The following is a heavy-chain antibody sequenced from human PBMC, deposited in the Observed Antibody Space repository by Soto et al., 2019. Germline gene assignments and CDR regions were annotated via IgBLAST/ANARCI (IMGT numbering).Heavy chain of an antibody. CDR3: AARRRFLEWSHAGDYYYGMDV. J-gene: IGHJ6*02. CDR1: GYTLTELS. V-gene: IGHV1-24*01. D-gene: IGHD3-3*01. CDR2: FDPEDGEA. Sequence: QVQLVQSGAEVEKPGASVKVSCKVSGYTLTELSVHWVRQAPGEGLQWMGGFDPEDGEAIYAQNFQGRVTMTEDTSTDTAYFELRSLRSEDTAVYFCAARRRFLEWSHAGDYYYGMDVWGQGTTVTVSS.